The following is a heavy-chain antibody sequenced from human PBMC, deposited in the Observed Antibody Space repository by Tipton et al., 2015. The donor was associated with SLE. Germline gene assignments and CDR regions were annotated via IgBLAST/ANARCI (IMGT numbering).Heavy chain of an antibody. V-gene: IGHV4-59*11. Sequence: TLSLTCTVSGGSISSHYWSWIRQPPGKGLEWIGYIYYSGSTNYNPSLKSRVTISVDTSKNQFSLKLSSVTAADTAVYYCARDRRRDGYKPDAFDIWGQGTMVTVSS. J-gene: IGHJ3*02. CDR1: GGSISSHY. CDR3: ARDRRRDGYKPDAFDI. CDR2: IYYSGST. D-gene: IGHD5-24*01.